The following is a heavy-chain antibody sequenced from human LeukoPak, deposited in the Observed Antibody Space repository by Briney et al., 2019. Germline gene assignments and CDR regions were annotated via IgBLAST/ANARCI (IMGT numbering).Heavy chain of an antibody. D-gene: IGHD2-15*01. CDR3: ARGADCSGGSCYPGNWFDP. V-gene: IGHV4-31*03. CDR1: GGSISSGVYY. J-gene: IGHJ5*02. Sequence: PSQTLSLTCTVSGGSISSGVYYSSWIRQHPGKGLEWIGYIYCSGSTYYNPSLKSRVTISVDTSKNQFSLKLSSVTAADTAVYYCARGADCSGGSCYPGNWFDPWGQGTLVTVSS. CDR2: IYCSGST.